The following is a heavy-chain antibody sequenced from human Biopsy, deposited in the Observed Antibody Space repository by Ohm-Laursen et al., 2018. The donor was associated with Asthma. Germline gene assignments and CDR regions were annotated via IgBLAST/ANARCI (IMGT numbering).Heavy chain of an antibody. V-gene: IGHV3-30*01. D-gene: IGHD1-1*01. Sequence: SLRLSCTASGFSFSNFAIHWVRQAPDKGLEWVGVISKDASTQDYADSVKGRFTMARDNSKNTLDLQMNSLREEDTAVYYCVRDGTDDAFDIWGQGTVVSVSS. CDR1: GFSFSNFA. CDR2: ISKDASTQ. CDR3: VRDGTDDAFDI. J-gene: IGHJ3*02.